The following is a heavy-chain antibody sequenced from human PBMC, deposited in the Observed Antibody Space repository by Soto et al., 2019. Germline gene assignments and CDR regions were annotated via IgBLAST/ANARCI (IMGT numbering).Heavy chain of an antibody. CDR1: GGTFSSYA. J-gene: IGHJ4*02. CDR2: IIPIFGTA. V-gene: IGHV1-69*06. CDR3: ASAATYYYDSSGYPIGS. D-gene: IGHD3-22*01. Sequence: KVSCKASGGTFSSYAISWVRQAPGQGLEWMGGIIPIFGTANYAQKFQGRVTITADKSTSTAYMELSSLRSEDTAVYYCASAATYYYDSSGYPIGSWGQGTLVTVSS.